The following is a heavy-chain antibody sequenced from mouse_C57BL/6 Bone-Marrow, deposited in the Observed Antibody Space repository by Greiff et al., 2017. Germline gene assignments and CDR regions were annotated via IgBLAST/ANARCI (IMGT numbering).Heavy chain of an antibody. J-gene: IGHJ2*01. CDR1: GFNIKDDY. D-gene: IGHD2-1*01. CDR2: IDPEIGDT. Sequence: VQLQQSGAELVRPGASVKLSCTASGFNIKDDYIHWVKQRPEQGLEWIGWIDPEIGDTEYASKFQGKATITSDTSSNTAYLQRSSLTSEDTAVYYCSSLDGNYFDFWGQGTPLTVAS. CDR3: SSLDGNYFDF. V-gene: IGHV14-4*01.